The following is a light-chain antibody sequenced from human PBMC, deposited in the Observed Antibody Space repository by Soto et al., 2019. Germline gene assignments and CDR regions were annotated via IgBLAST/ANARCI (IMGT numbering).Light chain of an antibody. CDR1: SSDVGGYNY. CDR3: CSYTNSNTLV. CDR2: EVS. J-gene: IGLJ1*01. Sequence: QSALTQPASVSGSPGQSITISCTGTSSDVGGYNYVSWYQQHPGKAPKVMIYEVSNRPSGVSNRFSGSKSGNTASLTISGLQAEDAADYYCCSYTNSNTLVFGTGTKVTVL. V-gene: IGLV2-14*01.